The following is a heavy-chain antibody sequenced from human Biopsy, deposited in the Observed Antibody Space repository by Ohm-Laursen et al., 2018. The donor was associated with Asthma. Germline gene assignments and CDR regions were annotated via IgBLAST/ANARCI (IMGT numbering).Heavy chain of an antibody. J-gene: IGHJ5*02. CDR2: IKQDGSEK. V-gene: IGHV3-7*05. CDR3: ARDRPITMVRGVIITFDP. CDR1: GFTFSSYW. D-gene: IGHD3-10*01. Sequence: SLRLSCAASGFTFSSYWMSWVRQAPGKGLEWVANIKQDGSEKYYVDSVKGRFTISRDNAKNSLYLQMNSLRAEDTAVYYCARDRPITMVRGVIITFDPWGQGTPVTVSS.